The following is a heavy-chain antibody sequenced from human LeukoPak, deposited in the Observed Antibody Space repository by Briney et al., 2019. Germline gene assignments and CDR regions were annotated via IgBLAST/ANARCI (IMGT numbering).Heavy chain of an antibody. D-gene: IGHD2-21*02. CDR2: ISGSGGST. CDR3: ARGSPVVVTANEYFQH. CDR1: GFTFSSYS. Sequence: PGGSLRLSRAASGFTFSSYSMNWVRQAPGKGLEWVSAISGSGGSTYYADSVKGRFTISRDNSKNTLYLQMNSLRAEDTAVYYCARGSPVVVTANEYFQHWGQGTLVTVSS. J-gene: IGHJ1*01. V-gene: IGHV3-23*01.